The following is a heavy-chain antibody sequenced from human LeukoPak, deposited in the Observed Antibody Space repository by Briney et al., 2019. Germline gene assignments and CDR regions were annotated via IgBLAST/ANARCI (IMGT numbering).Heavy chain of an antibody. D-gene: IGHD6-19*01. CDR2: IYYSGST. CDR3: ARLEQWLAFDY. CDR1: GGSISSYY. Sequence: SETLSLTCTVSGGSISSYYWSWIRQPPGKGLEWIGYIYYSGSTYYNPSLKSRVTISVDTSKNQFSLKLSSVTAADTAVYYCARLEQWLAFDYWGQGTLVTVSS. V-gene: IGHV4-59*08. J-gene: IGHJ4*02.